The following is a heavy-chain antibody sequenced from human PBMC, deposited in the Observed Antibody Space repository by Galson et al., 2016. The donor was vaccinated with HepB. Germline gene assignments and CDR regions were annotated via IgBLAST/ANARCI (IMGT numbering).Heavy chain of an antibody. CDR3: ARDPVLRFSYGYFDV. V-gene: IGHV1-69*11. CDR1: GGSFSNHA. D-gene: IGHD5-18*01. Sequence: SVKVSCKASGGSFSNHAINWVRQAPGQGLEWMGTIIPILTALQYAQHFQGRVTMTADESTSTAYMALRSLSSEDQAVYYCARDPVLRFSYGYFDVWGLGTVVTVSA. CDR2: IIPILTAL. J-gene: IGHJ3*01.